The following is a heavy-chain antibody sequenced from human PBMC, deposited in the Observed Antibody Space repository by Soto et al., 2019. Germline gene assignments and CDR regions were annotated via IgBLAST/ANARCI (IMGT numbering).Heavy chain of an antibody. V-gene: IGHV3-23*01. CDR3: ANQIPKTGTTFGF. J-gene: IGHJ4*02. CDR1: GFTFSNFA. CDR2: ISGSGDDT. Sequence: GGSLRLSCVASGFTFSNFAMAWVRQAPGEGLEWVSAISGSGDDTFYADSMKGRFTISRDNSKDTLYLQINSLRAEDTAVYYWANQIPKTGTTFGFWGQGTVVTVSS. D-gene: IGHD1-1*01.